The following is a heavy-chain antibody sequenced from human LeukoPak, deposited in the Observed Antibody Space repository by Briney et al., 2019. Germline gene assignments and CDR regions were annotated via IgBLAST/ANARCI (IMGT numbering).Heavy chain of an antibody. V-gene: IGHV3-21*01. J-gene: IGHJ6*03. D-gene: IGHD1-7*01. CDR1: GFTFSSYS. CDR2: ISSSSSYI. CDR3: ARGWYNWNYGSSYYMDV. Sequence: SGGSLRLSCAASGFTFSSYSTNWVRQAPGKGLEWVSSISSSSSYIYYADSVKGRFTISRDNAKNSLYLQMNSLRAEDTAVYYCARGWYNWNYGSSYYMDVWGKGTTVTVSS.